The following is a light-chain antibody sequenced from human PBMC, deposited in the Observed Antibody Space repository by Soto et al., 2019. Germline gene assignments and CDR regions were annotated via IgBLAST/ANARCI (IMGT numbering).Light chain of an antibody. CDR2: DAS. V-gene: IGKV1-33*01. CDR3: QQYDSLPIT. J-gene: IGKJ5*01. Sequence: DIQMTQSPSSLSASVGDRVTITCRASQGISDYLNWYQQKPGKAPKVLIADASNLEAGVPSRFSGSGSGTHFTFTISSLQPEDIATYYCQQYDSLPITFGQGTRLEIK. CDR1: QGISDY.